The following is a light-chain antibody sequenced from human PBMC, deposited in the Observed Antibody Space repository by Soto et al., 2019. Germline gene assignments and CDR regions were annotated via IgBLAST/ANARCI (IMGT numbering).Light chain of an antibody. Sequence: EVVWTQSPGTLYFSPGERATLSCRADHRRSSTSVAWYQQRPGQAPRLLIYVASSRAADIPDRFSGSGSGTDFTLTISRLEPDDFAVYYCQDDGSSRTFGQGTRVEI. CDR2: VAS. CDR3: QDDGSSRT. V-gene: IGKV3-20*01. CDR1: HRRSSTS. J-gene: IGKJ1*01.